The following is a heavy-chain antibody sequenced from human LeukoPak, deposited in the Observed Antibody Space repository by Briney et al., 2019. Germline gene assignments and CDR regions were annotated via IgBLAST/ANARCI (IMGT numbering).Heavy chain of an antibody. Sequence: GESLRISCKGSRYSFTSYWISWVRQMPGEGLEWMGRIDPSDSYTNYSPSFLGHVTISADKSISTAYLQWSSLKASDTAMYYCARDIVVVPAAMNYYYGMDVWGKGTTVTVSS. J-gene: IGHJ6*04. D-gene: IGHD2-2*01. V-gene: IGHV5-10-1*01. CDR3: ARDIVVVPAAMNYYYGMDV. CDR1: RYSFTSYW. CDR2: IDPSDSYT.